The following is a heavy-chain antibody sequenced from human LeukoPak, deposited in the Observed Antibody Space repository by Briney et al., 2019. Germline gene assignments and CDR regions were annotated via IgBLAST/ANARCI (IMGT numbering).Heavy chain of an antibody. J-gene: IGHJ2*01. V-gene: IGHV4-59*01. CDR1: GGSISSYY. Sequence: SETLSLTCTVSGGSISSYYWSWIRQPPGKGLEWIGYIYYSGSTNYNPSLKSRVTISVDTSKNQFSLKLGSVTAADTAVYYCARVGYQLRSRYFDLWGRGTLVTVSS. D-gene: IGHD2-2*01. CDR2: IYYSGST. CDR3: ARVGYQLRSRYFDL.